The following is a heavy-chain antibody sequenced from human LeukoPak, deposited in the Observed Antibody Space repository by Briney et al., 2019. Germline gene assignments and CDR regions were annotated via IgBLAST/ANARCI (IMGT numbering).Heavy chain of an antibody. V-gene: IGHV3-23*01. CDR1: GFTFSSYA. CDR3: AKTYSGSYYYYYYYYYMDV. J-gene: IGHJ6*03. CDR2: ISGSGGST. Sequence: GGSLRLPCAASGFTFSSYAMSWVRQAPGKGLEWVSAISGSGGSTYYADSVKGRFTISRDNSKNTLYLQMNSLRAEDTAVYYCAKTYSGSYYYYYYYYYMDVWGKGTTVTVSS. D-gene: IGHD1-26*01.